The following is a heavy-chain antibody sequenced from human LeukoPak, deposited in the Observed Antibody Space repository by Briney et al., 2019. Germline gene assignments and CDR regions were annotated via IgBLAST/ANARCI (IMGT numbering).Heavy chain of an antibody. CDR2: IYYSGST. CDR3: ARERIGYCSSTSCHPFDP. J-gene: IGHJ5*02. D-gene: IGHD2-2*01. CDR1: GGSISSGDYY. Sequence: SETLSLTCTVSGGSISSGDYYWSWIRQPPGKGLEWIGYIYYSGSTYYNPSLKSRVTISVDTSKNQFSLKLSSVTAADTAVYYCARERIGYCSSTSCHPFDPWGQGTLVTVSS. V-gene: IGHV4-30-4*08.